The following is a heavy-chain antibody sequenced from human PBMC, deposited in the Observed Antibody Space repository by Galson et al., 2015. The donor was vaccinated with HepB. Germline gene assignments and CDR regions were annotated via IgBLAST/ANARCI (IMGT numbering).Heavy chain of an antibody. D-gene: IGHD3-22*01. CDR3: TTDGNTYYYDSSGYYPFDY. V-gene: IGHV3-15*01. J-gene: IGHJ4*02. Sequence: SLRLSCAASGFTFSNAWMSWVRQAPGKGLEWVGRIKSKTDGGTTDYAAPVKGRFTISRDDSKNTLYLQMNSLKTEDTAVYYCTTDGNTYYYDSSGYYPFDYWGQGTLSPSPQ. CDR2: IKSKTDGGTT. CDR1: GFTFSNAW.